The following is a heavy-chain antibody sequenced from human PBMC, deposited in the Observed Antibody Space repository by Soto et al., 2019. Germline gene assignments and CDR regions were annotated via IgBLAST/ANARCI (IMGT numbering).Heavy chain of an antibody. V-gene: IGHV4-38-2*02. Sequence: SETLSLTCAVSGYSISSGYYWGWIRQPPGKGLEWIGSIYHSGSTYYNPSLKSRVTISVDTSKNQFSLKLSSVTAADTAVYYCARDSLTIFGVVIKVPYGMDVWGQGTTVTV. J-gene: IGHJ6*02. CDR2: IYHSGST. CDR3: ARDSLTIFGVVIKVPYGMDV. CDR1: GYSISSGYY. D-gene: IGHD3-3*01.